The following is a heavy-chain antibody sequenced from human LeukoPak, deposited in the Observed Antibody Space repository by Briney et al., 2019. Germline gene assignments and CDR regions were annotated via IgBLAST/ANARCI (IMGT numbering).Heavy chain of an antibody. Sequence: KPSETLSLTCTVSGGSISSYYWSWIRQPAGKGLEWIGRIYTSGSTNYNPSLKSRVTISIDTSKNQFSLKLNSVTAADTAVYYCARHSNWNGGVDWFDPWGQGTQVTVSS. CDR2: IYTSGST. J-gene: IGHJ5*02. CDR1: GGSISSYY. CDR3: ARHSNWNGGVDWFDP. D-gene: IGHD1-20*01. V-gene: IGHV4-4*07.